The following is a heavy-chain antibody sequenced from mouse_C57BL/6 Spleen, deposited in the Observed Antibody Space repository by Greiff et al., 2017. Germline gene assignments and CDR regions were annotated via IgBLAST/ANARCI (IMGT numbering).Heavy chain of an antibody. V-gene: IGHV1-80*01. CDR2: IYPGDGDT. D-gene: IGHD1-1*01. CDR3: ARRFYYYGSSLFDY. CDR1: GYAFSSYW. J-gene: IGHJ2*01. Sequence: VQLQQSGAELVKPGASVKISCKASGYAFSSYWMNWVKQRPGKGLEWIGQIYPGDGDTNYNGKFKGKATLTADKSSSTAYMQLSSLTSEDSAVYFCARRFYYYGSSLFDYWGQGTTLTVSS.